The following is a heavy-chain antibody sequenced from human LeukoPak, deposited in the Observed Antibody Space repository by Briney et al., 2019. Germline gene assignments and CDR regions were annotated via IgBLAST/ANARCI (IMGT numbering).Heavy chain of an antibody. CDR1: GGSGSSGSYY. D-gene: IGHD1-26*01. Sequence: PSETLSLTYTVSGGSGSSGSYYWSWIRQPPGKGLEWIGYIYYSGSTNYNPSLKSRVTISVDTSKNQFSLKLSSVTAADTAVYYCAREPLRAESRWFDPWGQGSLVTVSS. V-gene: IGHV4-61*01. CDR3: AREPLRAESRWFDP. J-gene: IGHJ5*02. CDR2: IYYSGST.